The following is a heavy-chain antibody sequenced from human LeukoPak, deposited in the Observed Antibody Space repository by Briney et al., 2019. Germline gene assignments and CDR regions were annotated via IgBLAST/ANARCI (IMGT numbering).Heavy chain of an antibody. Sequence: SETLSLPCTVSGGSITNYYWSWIRQPPGKGLEWIGYLYYSWSTNYNPSLQSRVPISVHTSNHQFSLSLSDVTAAHTPVYYCARAASYTGHLGWWGQGTLVTVSS. D-gene: IGHD6-19*01. J-gene: IGHJ4*02. CDR2: LYYSWST. CDR3: ARAASYTGHLGW. V-gene: IGHV4-59*08. CDR1: GGSITNYY.